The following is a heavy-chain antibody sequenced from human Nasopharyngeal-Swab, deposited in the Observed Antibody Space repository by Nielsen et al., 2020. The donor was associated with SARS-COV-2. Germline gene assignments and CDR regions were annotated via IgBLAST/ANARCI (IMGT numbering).Heavy chain of an antibody. D-gene: IGHD3-16*01. CDR3: ARQTYYDYVWGVGHFDY. V-gene: IGHV4-61*02. J-gene: IGHJ4*02. Sequence: LRLSCTVSGGSISSGSYYWSWIRRPAGKGLEWIGRIYTSGSTNYNPSLKSRVTISVDTSKNQFSLKLSSVTAADTAVYYCARQTYYDYVWGVGHFDYWGQGTLVTVSS. CDR1: GGSISSGSYY. CDR2: IYTSGST.